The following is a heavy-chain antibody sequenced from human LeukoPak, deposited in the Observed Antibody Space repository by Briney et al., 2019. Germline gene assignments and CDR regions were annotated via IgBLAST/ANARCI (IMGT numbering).Heavy chain of an antibody. Sequence: GGSLRLSCAASGFTFSSYGMHWVRQAPGKGLEWVAVILYDGSNKYYADSVKGRFTISRDNSKNTLYLQMNSLRAEDTAVYYCAKDAEVVAATHFDYWGQGTLVTVSS. CDR2: ILYDGSNK. J-gene: IGHJ4*02. D-gene: IGHD2-15*01. V-gene: IGHV3-30*18. CDR1: GFTFSSYG. CDR3: AKDAEVVAATHFDY.